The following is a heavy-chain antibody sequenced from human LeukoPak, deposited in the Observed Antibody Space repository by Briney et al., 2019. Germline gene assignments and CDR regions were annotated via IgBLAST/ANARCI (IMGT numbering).Heavy chain of an antibody. D-gene: IGHD6-13*01. CDR2: ISGSGDSS. CDR1: GVPFSGCA. J-gene: IGHJ4*02. CDR3: ARPSIVAADNFEY. Sequence: GGSLMLSCVASGVPFSGCAMGWVRLPPGKGLEWVSTISGSGDSSYYADSVKGRFTISRANSRNTLWLQLDSLRPEDTAIYYYARPSIVAADNFEYWGQGTLVTVSS. V-gene: IGHV3-23*01.